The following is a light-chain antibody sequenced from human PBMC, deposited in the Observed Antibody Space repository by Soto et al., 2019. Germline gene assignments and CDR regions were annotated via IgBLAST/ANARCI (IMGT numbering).Light chain of an antibody. CDR3: SSYAGRTIYV. CDR2: EVT. Sequence: QSVLTQPPSASGSPGQSVTISCTGTSSDVGGYDYVSWYQQRPGKAPKLLIHEVTKRPSGVPDRFSGSKSGNTASLTVSGLQAEDEADYYCSSYAGRTIYVFGNGTKLTV. J-gene: IGLJ1*01. CDR1: SSDVGGYDY. V-gene: IGLV2-8*01.